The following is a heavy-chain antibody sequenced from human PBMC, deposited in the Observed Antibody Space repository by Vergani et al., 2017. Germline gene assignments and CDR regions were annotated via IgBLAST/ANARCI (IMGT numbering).Heavy chain of an antibody. J-gene: IGHJ4*02. D-gene: IGHD1-26*01. Sequence: EVQLVESGGGLVQPGGSLRLSCAASGFTFSSYSMNWVRQAPGNGLEWVGRIKSKTDGGTTDYAAPVKGRFTISRDDSKNTLYLQMNSLKTEDTAVYYCAKDMRSGHPTSFDYWGQGTLVTVSS. V-gene: IGHV3-15*01. CDR3: AKDMRSGHPTSFDY. CDR2: IKSKTDGGTT. CDR1: GFTFSSYS.